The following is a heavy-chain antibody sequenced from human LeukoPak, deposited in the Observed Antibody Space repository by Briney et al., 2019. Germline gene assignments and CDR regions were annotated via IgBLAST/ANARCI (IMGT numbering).Heavy chain of an antibody. D-gene: IGHD5-24*01. V-gene: IGHV3-23*01. Sequence: GGSLRLSCAASGFTFSSYAMSWVRQAPGKGLEWVSAISGSGGSTYYADSVKGRFTISRDNSKNTLYLQMNSLRAEDTAVYYCAKGQRDGYNYGAFDIWGQGTMVTVPS. CDR1: GFTFSSYA. CDR2: ISGSGGST. CDR3: AKGQRDGYNYGAFDI. J-gene: IGHJ3*02.